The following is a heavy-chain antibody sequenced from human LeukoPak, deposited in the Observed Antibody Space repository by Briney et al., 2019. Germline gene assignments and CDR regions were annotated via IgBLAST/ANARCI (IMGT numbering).Heavy chain of an antibody. J-gene: IGHJ6*02. CDR3: ARENYDILTGYRMDV. Sequence: GGSLRLSCAASGFTFSSYAMHWVRQAPGKGLEWVAVISYDGSNKYYADSVKGRFTISRDNSKNTLYLQMNSLRAEDTAVYYCARENYDILTGYRMDVWGQGTTVTVSS. D-gene: IGHD3-9*01. CDR2: ISYDGSNK. V-gene: IGHV3-30-3*01. CDR1: GFTFSSYA.